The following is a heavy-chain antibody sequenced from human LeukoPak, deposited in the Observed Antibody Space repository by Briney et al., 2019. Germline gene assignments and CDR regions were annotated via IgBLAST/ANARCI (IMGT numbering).Heavy chain of an antibody. D-gene: IGHD3-22*01. CDR1: GSIFTSYW. CDR3: ARLAGYDSSGYYPDY. CDR2: IYPGDSDT. J-gene: IGHJ4*02. Sequence: GASLQISCKCSGSIFTSYWIGWVRQLPGKGLEWMGIIYPGDSDTRYSPSFQGQVTISADKSISTAYLQWSSLKASDTAMYYCARLAGYDSSGYYPDYWGQGTLVTVSS. V-gene: IGHV5-51*01.